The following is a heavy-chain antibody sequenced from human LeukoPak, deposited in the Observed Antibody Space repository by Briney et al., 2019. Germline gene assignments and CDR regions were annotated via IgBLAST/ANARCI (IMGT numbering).Heavy chain of an antibody. J-gene: IGHJ5*02. CDR3: AREPRPKVASFDP. CDR2: IYTSGST. CDR1: GGSISSGSYY. Sequence: SETLSLTCTVSGGSISSGSYYWSWIRQPAGKGLEWIGRIYTSGSTNYNPSLKSRVTISVDTSKNQFSLRLSSVTAADTAVYYCAREPRPKVASFDPWGQGTLVTVSS. D-gene: IGHD2-15*01. V-gene: IGHV4-61*02.